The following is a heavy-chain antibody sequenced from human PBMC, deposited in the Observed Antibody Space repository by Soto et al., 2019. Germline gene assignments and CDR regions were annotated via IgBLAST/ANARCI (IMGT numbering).Heavy chain of an antibody. CDR3: ARATMTTVTTSLDY. V-gene: IGHV4-61*01. D-gene: IGHD4-17*01. CDR1: GGSVSSGSYY. Sequence: QVQLQESGPGLVKPSETLSLTCTVSGGSVSSGSYYWSWIRQPPGKGLEWIGYIYYSGSTNYNPSLKSRVTISVDTSKNQFSLKLSSVTDADTAVYYCARATMTTVTTSLDYWGQGTLVTVSS. J-gene: IGHJ4*02. CDR2: IYYSGST.